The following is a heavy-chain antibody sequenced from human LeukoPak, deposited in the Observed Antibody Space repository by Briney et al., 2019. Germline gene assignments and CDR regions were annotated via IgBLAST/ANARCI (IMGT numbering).Heavy chain of an antibody. V-gene: IGHV1-18*01. CDR2: ISAYNGNT. CDR3: ARFPPRARLYDFWSGPPYYYYGMDV. J-gene: IGHJ6*02. CDR1: GYTFTNYG. D-gene: IGHD3-3*01. Sequence: ASVKVSCKASGYTFTNYGISWVRQAPGQGLEWMGWISAYNGNTNYAQKLQGRVTMTTDTSTSTAYMELRSLRSDDTAVYYCARFPPRARLYDFWSGPPYYYYGMDVWGQGTTVTVSS.